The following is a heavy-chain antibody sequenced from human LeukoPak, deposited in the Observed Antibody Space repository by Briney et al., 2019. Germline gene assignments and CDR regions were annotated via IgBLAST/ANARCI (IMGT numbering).Heavy chain of an antibody. CDR1: GDSISSYY. Sequence: PSETLSLTCTVSGDSISSYYWGWIRQPAGKGLEWIGRIHPSGSTNYNPSLKSRVTLSVDTSKNQFSLKLSSVTAADTAVYYCARGPPPDFDYWGRGTLVTVSS. CDR2: IHPSGST. J-gene: IGHJ4*02. V-gene: IGHV4-4*07. CDR3: ARGPPPDFDY.